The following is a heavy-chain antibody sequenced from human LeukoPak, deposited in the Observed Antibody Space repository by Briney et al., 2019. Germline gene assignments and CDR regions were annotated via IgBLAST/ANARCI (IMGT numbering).Heavy chain of an antibody. D-gene: IGHD2-2*01. CDR2: INPDSGGT. V-gene: IGHV1-2*02. J-gene: IGHJ4*02. CDR3: ARVASTSPPY. CDR1: GNTFTGSY. Sequence: ASVKVSCKASGNTFTGSYMHWVRQAPGQGLEWMGWINPDSGGTNFAENFQGRVTLTRDTSVNTAYMELSRLRFDDTAVYYCARVASTSPPYWGQGTLVTVSS.